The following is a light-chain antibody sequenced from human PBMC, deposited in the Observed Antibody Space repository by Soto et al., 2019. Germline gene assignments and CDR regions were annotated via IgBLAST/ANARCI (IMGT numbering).Light chain of an antibody. J-gene: IGKJ1*01. CDR3: QHYYSDFTWT. V-gene: IGKV1-5*03. CDR2: KAS. CDR1: QTISSW. Sequence: DIQMTQSPSTLPGPVGDRVTITCRASQTISSWLAWYQQKPGKAPKLLIYKASTLKSGVPSRFSGSGSGTEFTLTISSLQPDDFASYYCQHYYSDFTWTFGQGTKVDIK.